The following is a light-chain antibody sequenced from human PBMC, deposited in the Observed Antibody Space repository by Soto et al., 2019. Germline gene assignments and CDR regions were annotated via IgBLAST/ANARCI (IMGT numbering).Light chain of an antibody. CDR3: GAWDTSLSGGV. CDR1: SSNIGSDF. Sequence: QSVLTQPPSVSAAPGQKVTISCSGSSSNIGSDFVSWYQQLPGTAPKLLIYEDNKRPSGIPDRFSGSKSGTSATLGITGLQTGDEADYYCGAWDTSLSGGVFGGGTKVIVL. CDR2: EDN. V-gene: IGLV1-51*02. J-gene: IGLJ2*01.